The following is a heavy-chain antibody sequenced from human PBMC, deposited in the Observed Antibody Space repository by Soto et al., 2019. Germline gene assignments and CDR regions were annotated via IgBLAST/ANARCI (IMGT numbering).Heavy chain of an antibody. CDR1: GYTFTSYD. CDR3: ARRAETNGWNGFGADKYYFDF. V-gene: IGHV1-8*01. CDR2: MNPNTGNS. J-gene: IGHJ4*02. D-gene: IGHD1-1*01. Sequence: QVQLVQSGAEVRKPGASVKVSCEASGYTFTSYDIYWVRQATGQGLEWMGWMNPNTGNSGYAQEFQGRVTMTSDTSISTAPVELSSLRSEDSAGYYCARRAETNGWNGFGADKYYFDFWGQGTLVTVSS.